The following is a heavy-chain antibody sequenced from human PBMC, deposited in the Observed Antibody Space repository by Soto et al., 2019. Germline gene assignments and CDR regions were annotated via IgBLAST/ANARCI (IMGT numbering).Heavy chain of an antibody. Sequence: PGGSLRLSCTDSGFSFNTYVMDWVRQAPGKGLGWVARILYDGSKEYYADPVKGRFTISRDNSKNTPYLQMDRLRVEDTAVYFCAKGLALMADHWGQGTTVTVYS. CDR2: ILYDGSKE. J-gene: IGHJ4*02. V-gene: IGHV3-30*18. CDR3: AKGLALMADH. CDR1: GFSFNTYV. D-gene: IGHD2-21*01.